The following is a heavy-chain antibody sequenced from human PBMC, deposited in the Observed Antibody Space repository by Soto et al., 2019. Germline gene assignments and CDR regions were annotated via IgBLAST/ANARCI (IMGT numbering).Heavy chain of an antibody. D-gene: IGHD3-10*01. CDR2: AYHSGST. CDR3: ARRPPSSYYGGSGTFDY. CDR1: GGFTSTNNW. V-gene: IGHV4-4*02. J-gene: IGHJ4*02. Sequence: QLQLQESGPGLVRPSGTLSLTCAVSGGFTSTNNWWSWVRQPPGKGLEWIGDAYHSGSTEYNTSLKSRVSISVYKSKNQISLKLTSATAADTAVYYCARRPPSSYYGGSGTFDYWGQGTLVTVSS.